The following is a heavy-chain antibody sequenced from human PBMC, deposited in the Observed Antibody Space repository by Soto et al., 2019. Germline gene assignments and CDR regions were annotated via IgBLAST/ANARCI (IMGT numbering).Heavy chain of an antibody. CDR2: IIPVFGTT. CDR3: ARENGVAVATILYYFAY. J-gene: IGHJ4*02. Sequence: SVKVSCKAPGGTFKNNGISWVRQAPGQGLEWMGGIIPVFGTTNYAQKFQGRLTITADDFTSTVYMELSRLRYEDTAVYYCARENGVAVATILYYFAYWGPGTLVTVSS. V-gene: IGHV1-69*13. D-gene: IGHD5-12*01. CDR1: GGTFKNNG.